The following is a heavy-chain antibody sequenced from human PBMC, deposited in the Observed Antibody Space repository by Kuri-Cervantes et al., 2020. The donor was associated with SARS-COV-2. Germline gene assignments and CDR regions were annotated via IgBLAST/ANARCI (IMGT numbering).Heavy chain of an antibody. CDR3: ARARIAAAFVDY. Sequence: GSLRLSCAASGFTFSSYWMSWVRQPPGKGLEWIGEINHSGSTNYNPSLKSRVTISVDTSKNQFSLKLSSVTAADTAVYYCARARIAAAFVDYWGQGTLVTVSS. V-gene: IGHV4-34*01. CDR1: GFTFSSYW. J-gene: IGHJ4*02. CDR2: INHSGST. D-gene: IGHD6-13*01.